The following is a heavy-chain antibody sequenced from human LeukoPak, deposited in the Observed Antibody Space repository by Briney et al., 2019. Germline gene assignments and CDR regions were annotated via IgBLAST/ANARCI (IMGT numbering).Heavy chain of an antibody. CDR3: ARMTTVTTRDYFDY. CDR2: INPNSGGT. V-gene: IGHV1-2*02. Sequence: ASVEVSCKASGYTFTGYYMHWVRQAPGQGLEWMGWINPNSGGTNYAQKFQGRVTMTRDTSISTVYMELSRLRSDDTAVYFCARMTTVTTRDYFDYWGQGTLVTVSS. CDR1: GYTFTGYY. D-gene: IGHD4-17*01. J-gene: IGHJ4*02.